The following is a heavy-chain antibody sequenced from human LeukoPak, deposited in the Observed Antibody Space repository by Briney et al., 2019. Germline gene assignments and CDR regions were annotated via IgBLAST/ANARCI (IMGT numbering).Heavy chain of an antibody. CDR3: AKDQATAGMTLDN. D-gene: IGHD6-13*01. CDR2: ISHDESNK. V-gene: IGHV3-30*18. Sequence: GGSLRLSCAASGFIFSSYGMHWVRQAPGKGLEWVAVISHDESNKYYADSVKGRFTISRDNAKNTLYLQMNSLRAEDTAVYYCAKDQATAGMTLDNWGQGTLATVSS. CDR1: GFIFSSYG. J-gene: IGHJ4*02.